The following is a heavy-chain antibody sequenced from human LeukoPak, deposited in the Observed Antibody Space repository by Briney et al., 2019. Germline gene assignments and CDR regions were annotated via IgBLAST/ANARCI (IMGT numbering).Heavy chain of an antibody. CDR3: ASSGSSSWTYYYGMDV. V-gene: IGHV3-48*03. Sequence: GGSLRLSCAASGFTFSRYEMNWVRQAPGKGLEWVSSISSSGTTIYYADSVKGRFTISRDNAKNSLYLQMNSLRAEDTAIYYCASSGSSSWTYYYGMDVWGQGATVTVSS. CDR2: ISSSGTTI. D-gene: IGHD6-13*01. J-gene: IGHJ6*02. CDR1: GFTFSRYE.